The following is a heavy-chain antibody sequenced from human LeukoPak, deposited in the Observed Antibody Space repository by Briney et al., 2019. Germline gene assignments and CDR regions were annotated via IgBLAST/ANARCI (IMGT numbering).Heavy chain of an antibody. V-gene: IGHV4-59*12. CDR3: ARDNFGSPDILTGYYVSGFDY. J-gene: IGHJ4*02. D-gene: IGHD3-9*01. CDR1: GGSISSYY. CDR2: IYYSGST. Sequence: SETLSLTCTVSGGSISSYYWSWIRQPPGKGLEWIGYIYYSGSTNYNPSLKSRVAISVDTSKNQFSLKLSSVTAADTAVYYCARDNFGSPDILTGYYVSGFDYWGQGTLVTVSS.